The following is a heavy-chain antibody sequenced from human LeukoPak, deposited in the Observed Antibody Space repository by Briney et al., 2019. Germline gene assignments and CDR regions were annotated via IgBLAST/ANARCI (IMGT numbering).Heavy chain of an antibody. Sequence: KPSETLSLTCTVSGGSISSYSWSWIRQPPGKGLEWIGYMYYTGSTNYHPSLKSRVTISVDTSKNQFSLNLSSVTAADTAVYYCARRYTYGYFDYWGQGTLVTVSS. CDR2: MYYTGST. J-gene: IGHJ4*02. CDR3: ARRYTYGYFDY. V-gene: IGHV4-59*08. D-gene: IGHD5-18*01. CDR1: GGSISSYS.